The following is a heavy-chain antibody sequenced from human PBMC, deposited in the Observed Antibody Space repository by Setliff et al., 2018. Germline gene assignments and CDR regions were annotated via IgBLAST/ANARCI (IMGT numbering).Heavy chain of an antibody. Sequence: PSETLSLTCSVSGASITTYYWHWIRQPPGKGLEWIGFIDNRGTTNYNPALKSRVTISTDASKNHFALTLTSMTAADTAVYYCARDPLAASGTIYYGLDVWGQGTTVTV. V-gene: IGHV4-59*01. CDR3: ARDPLAASGTIYYGLDV. CDR2: IDNRGTT. CDR1: GASITTYY. J-gene: IGHJ6*02. D-gene: IGHD6-13*01.